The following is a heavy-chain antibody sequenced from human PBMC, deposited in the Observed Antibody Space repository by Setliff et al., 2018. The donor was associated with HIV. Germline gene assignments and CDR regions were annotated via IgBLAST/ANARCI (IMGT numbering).Heavy chain of an antibody. J-gene: IGHJ3*02. CDR2: ISGSGGST. Sequence: PGESLKISCAASGFTFSSYAMSWVRQAPGKGLEWVSAISGSGGSTYYADSVKGRFTISRDNSKNTLYLQMNSLRAEDTAVYYCAKAQYYSDGFDIWGQGTMVTVSS. CDR3: AKAQYYSDGFDI. D-gene: IGHD2-21*01. V-gene: IGHV3-23*01. CDR1: GFTFSSYA.